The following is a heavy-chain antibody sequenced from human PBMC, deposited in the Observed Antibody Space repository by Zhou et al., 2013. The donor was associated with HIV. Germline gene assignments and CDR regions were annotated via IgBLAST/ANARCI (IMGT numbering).Heavy chain of an antibody. CDR2: IIPIFGTA. V-gene: IGHV1-69*05. Sequence: QVQLVQSGAEVKKPGSSVKVSCKASGGTFSSYAISWVRQAPGQGLEWMGGIIPIFGTANYAQKFQGRVTITTDESTSTAYMELSSLRSEDTAVYYCARVLARYSIGIYYYYYMDVWGKGTTVTVSS. J-gene: IGHJ6*03. CDR3: ARVLARYSIGIYYYYYMDV. CDR1: GGTFSSYA. D-gene: IGHD5-18*01.